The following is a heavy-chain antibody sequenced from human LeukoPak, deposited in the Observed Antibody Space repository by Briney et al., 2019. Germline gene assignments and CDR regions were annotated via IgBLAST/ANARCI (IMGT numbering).Heavy chain of an antibody. D-gene: IGHD2-2*02. CDR3: ARLVAIPDAFDI. V-gene: IGHV5-51*01. J-gene: IGHJ3*02. Sequence: GESLKISCKVSGYRFSSYWIGWVRPMPGKGLEWMGIIFPGDSDTRYSPSFQGQVTISADKSINTAYLQWSNLKASDTAMYFCARLVAIPDAFDIWGQGTMVTVSS. CDR2: IFPGDSDT. CDR1: GYRFSSYW.